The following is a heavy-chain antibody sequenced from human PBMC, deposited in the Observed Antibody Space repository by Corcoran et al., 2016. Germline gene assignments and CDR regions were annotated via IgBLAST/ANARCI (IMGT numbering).Heavy chain of an antibody. Sequence: QLQLQESGPGLVKPSETLSLTCTVSGGSISSSSYYWGWIRQPPGKGLEWIGSIYYSGSTYYNPSLKSRVTISVDTSKNQFSLKLSSVTAADTAVYYCARVFPDQYCSSTSCHNYYYYGMDVWGQGTTVTVSS. D-gene: IGHD2-2*01. CDR2: IYYSGST. CDR1: GGSISSSSYY. CDR3: ARVFPDQYCSSTSCHNYYYYGMDV. J-gene: IGHJ6*02. V-gene: IGHV4-39*07.